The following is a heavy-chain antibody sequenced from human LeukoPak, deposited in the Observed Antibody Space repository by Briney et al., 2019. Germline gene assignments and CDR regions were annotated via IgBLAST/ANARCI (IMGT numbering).Heavy chain of an antibody. D-gene: IGHD3-9*01. V-gene: IGHV3-21*01. CDR3: ARGHYDVLASSYKWTPDY. J-gene: IGHJ4*02. CDR1: GFTFNTFN. CDR2: INSGGDYK. Sequence: GGSLRLSCAASGFTFNTFNMNWFRQAPGKGLEWVSSINSGGDYKYYTDSVKGRFTTSRDNAKNSLSLQLNSLRVEDTAIYYCARGHYDVLASSYKWTPDYWGQGTLVTVSS.